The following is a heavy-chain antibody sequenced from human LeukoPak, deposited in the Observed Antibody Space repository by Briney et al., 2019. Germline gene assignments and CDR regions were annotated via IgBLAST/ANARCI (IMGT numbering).Heavy chain of an antibody. J-gene: IGHJ4*02. CDR3: ARDVGYGSGSYHFDY. CDR1: GGTFSSYA. CDR2: IIPIFGTA. D-gene: IGHD3-10*01. V-gene: IGHV1-69*13. Sequence: SVKVSFKASGGTFSSYAISWVRQAPGQGLEWMGGIIPIFGTANYAQKFQGRVTITADESTSTAYMELSSLRSEDTAVYYCARDVGYGSGSYHFDYWGQGTLVTVSS.